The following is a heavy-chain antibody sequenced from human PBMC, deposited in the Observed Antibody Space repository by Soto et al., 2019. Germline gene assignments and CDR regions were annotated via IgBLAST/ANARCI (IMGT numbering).Heavy chain of an antibody. Sequence: SVKVSCKASGGTFSSYAISWVRQAPGQGLEWMGGIIPIFGTTNYAQKFQGRVTITADESTSTAYMELSSLRSEDTAVYYCARGIITIFGVVVANYYYYYGMDVWGQGTTVTVSS. J-gene: IGHJ6*02. CDR3: ARGIITIFGVVVANYYYYYGMDV. CDR2: IIPIFGTT. CDR1: GGTFSSYA. V-gene: IGHV1-69*13. D-gene: IGHD3-3*01.